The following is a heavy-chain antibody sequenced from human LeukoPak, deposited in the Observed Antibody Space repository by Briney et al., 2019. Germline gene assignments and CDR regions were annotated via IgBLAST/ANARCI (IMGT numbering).Heavy chain of an antibody. V-gene: IGHV4-39*01. J-gene: IGHJ4*02. CDR3: ARRYCSGGHCYYFDS. D-gene: IGHD2-15*01. Sequence: SSETLSLTCTVSGGSISSSSHYWGWIRQPPGMGLEWIGIIYNSGSTYSNPSLNSRVTVSLDTSKNQFSLTVTSVTAADTAVYYCARRYCSGGHCYYFDSWGQGTLVTVSS. CDR2: IYNSGST. CDR1: GGSISSSSHY.